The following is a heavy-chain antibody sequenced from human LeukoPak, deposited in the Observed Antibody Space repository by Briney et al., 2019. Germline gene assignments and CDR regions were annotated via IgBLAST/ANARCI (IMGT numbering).Heavy chain of an antibody. Sequence: SETLSLTCTVSGYSISSGYYWGWIRQPPGKGLEWIGTIYHSGATYYNPSLKSRVTISLDTSKNQFSLKLTSVTAADTAVYYCARVNGDAHNKSDYWGQGTLVTVSS. D-gene: IGHD5-24*01. V-gene: IGHV4-38-2*02. J-gene: IGHJ4*02. CDR1: GYSISSGYY. CDR3: ARVNGDAHNKSDY. CDR2: IYHSGAT.